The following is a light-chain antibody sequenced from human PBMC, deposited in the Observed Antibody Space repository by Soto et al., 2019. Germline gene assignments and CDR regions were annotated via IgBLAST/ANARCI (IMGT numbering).Light chain of an antibody. V-gene: IGKV1-5*01. CDR3: QQLNSYPIT. Sequence: DIQMTQSPSTLSASVGDRVTITCRASQSISSWLAWYQQKPGKAPKLLIYDASSLESGVPSRFSGNGSGTEFTLTISSLQPDDFATYYCQQLNSYPITFGQGTRLEIK. J-gene: IGKJ5*01. CDR2: DAS. CDR1: QSISSW.